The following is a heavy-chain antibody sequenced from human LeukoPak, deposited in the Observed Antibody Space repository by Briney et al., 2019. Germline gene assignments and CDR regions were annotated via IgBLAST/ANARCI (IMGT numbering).Heavy chain of an antibody. Sequence: PGGSLRLSCAASGFTFNTYGMSWVRHSPGKGLEWVSAISGSATGYMTNYADSVKGRFTISRDNDKNTLYLQMSSLRVENTAVYYCTNQYWAFEFWGQGTLVTVSS. D-gene: IGHD2-8*02. CDR3: TNQYWAFEF. CDR1: GFTFNTYG. J-gene: IGHJ4*02. CDR2: ISGSATGYMT. V-gene: IGHV3-23*01.